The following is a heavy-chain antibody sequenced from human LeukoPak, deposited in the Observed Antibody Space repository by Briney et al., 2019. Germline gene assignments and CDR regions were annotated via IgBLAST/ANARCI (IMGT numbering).Heavy chain of an antibody. J-gene: IGHJ4*02. Sequence: GGSLRFSCAASGFTFSDYYMSWIRQAPGKGLEWVSYISSSGSTIYYADSVKGRFTISRDNAKNSLYLQMNSLRAEDTAVYYCARVRYSSSWYYFDYWGQGTLVTVSS. CDR1: GFTFSDYY. CDR3: ARVRYSSSWYYFDY. D-gene: IGHD6-13*01. CDR2: ISSSGSTI. V-gene: IGHV3-11*01.